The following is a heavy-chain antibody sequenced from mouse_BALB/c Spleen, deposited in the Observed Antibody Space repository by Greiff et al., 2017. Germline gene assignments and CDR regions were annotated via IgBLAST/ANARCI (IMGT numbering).Heavy chain of an antibody. Sequence: QVQLQQPGAELVKPGASVQLSCKASGYTFTSYWMHWVMQRPGQGLEWIGEINPSNGRTNYNEKFKSKATLTVDKSSSTAYMQLSSLTSEDSAVYYCAREGLDSSGNYAMDDWGQGTSVTVSS. CDR2: INPSNGRT. CDR1: GYTFTSYW. D-gene: IGHD1-1*01. V-gene: IGHV1S81*02. CDR3: AREGLDSSGNYAMDD. J-gene: IGHJ4*01.